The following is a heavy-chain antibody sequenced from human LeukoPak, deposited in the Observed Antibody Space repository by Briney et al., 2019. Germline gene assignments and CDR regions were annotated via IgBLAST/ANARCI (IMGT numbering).Heavy chain of an antibody. CDR2: IIPIFGTA. J-gene: IGHJ4*02. D-gene: IGHD1-26*01. CDR3: ARDINGSYHYFDY. V-gene: IGHV1-69*05. CDR1: GGTFSSYA. Sequence: SVKVSCKASGGTFSSYAISWVRQAPGQGLEWMGGIIPIFGTANYAQKFQGRVTITTDESTSTAYMELSSLRSEDTAVYYCARDINGSYHYFDYWGQGTLVTVSS.